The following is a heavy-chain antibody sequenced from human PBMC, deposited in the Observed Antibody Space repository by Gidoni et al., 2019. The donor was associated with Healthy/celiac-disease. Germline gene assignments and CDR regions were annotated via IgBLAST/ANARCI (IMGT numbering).Heavy chain of an antibody. D-gene: IGHD1-7*01. CDR1: GFTFSSYG. Sequence: QVQLVESGGGVVQPGRSLRLSCAASGFTFSSYGMHWVRQAPGKGLEWVAVIWYDGSNKYYADSVKGRFTISRDNSKNTLYLQMNSLRAEDTAVYYCAREVQGTTGFGDHYYGMDVWGQGTTVTVSS. CDR3: AREVQGTTGFGDHYYGMDV. V-gene: IGHV3-33*01. J-gene: IGHJ6*02. CDR2: IWYDGSNK.